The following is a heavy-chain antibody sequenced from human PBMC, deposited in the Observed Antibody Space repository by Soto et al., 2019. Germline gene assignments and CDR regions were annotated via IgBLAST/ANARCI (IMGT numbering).Heavy chain of an antibody. V-gene: IGHV1-2*02. CDR2: INPNSGVT. CDR1: GYTFTGYY. CDR3: ARGSDRRGLSGSRDS. J-gene: IGHJ4*02. Sequence: QVQLVQSGAEVKKPGASVKVSCKASGYTFTGYYMHWVRQAPGQGLEWMGWINPNSGVTNYAQKFQGRVTMTRDTSISTAYMELSRLRSADTAVYYCARGSDRRGLSGSRDSWCQGTLVTVSS. D-gene: IGHD1-26*01.